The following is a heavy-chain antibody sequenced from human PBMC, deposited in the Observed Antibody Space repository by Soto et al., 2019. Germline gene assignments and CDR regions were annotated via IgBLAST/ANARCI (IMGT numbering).Heavy chain of an antibody. V-gene: IGHV4-38-2*02. CDR1: GYSISSGYY. CDR2: IYHSGST. Sequence: SDTLSLTCAVSGYSISSGYYWGWIRQPPGKGLEWIGSIYHSGSTYYNPSLKSRVTISVDTSKNQFSLKLSSVTAADTAVYYCAREKSSIYYDSSGYYYGDAFDIWGQGTMVT. J-gene: IGHJ3*02. D-gene: IGHD3-22*01. CDR3: AREKSSIYYDSSGYYYGDAFDI.